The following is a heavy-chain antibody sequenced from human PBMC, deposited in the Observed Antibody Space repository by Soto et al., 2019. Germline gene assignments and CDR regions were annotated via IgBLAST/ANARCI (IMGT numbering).Heavy chain of an antibody. D-gene: IGHD6-19*01. CDR2: IYSGGST. CDR3: ERGGSSGWYRYFDY. J-gene: IGHJ4*02. Sequence: PGGSLRLSCAASGFTVSSNYMSWVRQAPGKGLEWVSVIYSGGSTYYADSVKGRFTISRDNSKNTLYLQMNSLRAEDTAVYYCERGGSSGWYRYFDYWGQGTLVTVSS. V-gene: IGHV3-53*01. CDR1: GFTVSSNY.